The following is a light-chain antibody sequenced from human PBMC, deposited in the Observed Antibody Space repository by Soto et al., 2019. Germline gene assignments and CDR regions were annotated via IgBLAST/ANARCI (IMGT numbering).Light chain of an antibody. V-gene: IGLV2-14*03. CDR2: DVS. CDR3: SSYTSSSTLNV. CDR1: SSDVGAYDY. Sequence: QSALTQPASVSGSPGQSITISCTGTSSDVGAYDYVSWYQHNPGKAPKLMIYDVSNRPSGVSNRFSGSKSGNTASLTISGLQADDEADYYCSSYTSSSTLNVFGTGTKLTVL. J-gene: IGLJ1*01.